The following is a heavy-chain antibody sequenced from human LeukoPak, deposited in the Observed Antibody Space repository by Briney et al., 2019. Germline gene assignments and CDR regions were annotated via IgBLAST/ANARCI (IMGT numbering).Heavy chain of an antibody. V-gene: IGHV4-34*01. D-gene: IGHD6-6*01. CDR1: GGSFSGYY. J-gene: IGHJ4*02. CDR2: INHSGRT. CDR3: ARGRARWRLAARRHHHDY. Sequence: TSETLSLTCAVSGGSFSGYYWSCIRHPPGKGLEWIGEINHSGRTNYNPSLKSRVTISVDTSKNQFSLKLSSVTAADTAVYYCARGRARWRLAARRHHHDYWGQGTLVTVSS.